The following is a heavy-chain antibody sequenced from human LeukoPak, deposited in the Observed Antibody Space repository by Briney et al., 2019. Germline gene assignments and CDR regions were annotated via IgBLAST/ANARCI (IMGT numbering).Heavy chain of an antibody. CDR3: ARDRIDYFDP. CDR1: GFTFSVYA. V-gene: IGHV3-23*01. D-gene: IGHD4-11*01. CDR2: ISGSAGST. Sequence: GGSLRLSCAASGFTFSVYAMTWVRQVPGKGLGWVSGISGSAGSTYYADFVKGRFTISRDNSKDMLYLQLNNLRAEDTALYSCARDRIDYFDPWGQGTLVTVSS. J-gene: IGHJ5*02.